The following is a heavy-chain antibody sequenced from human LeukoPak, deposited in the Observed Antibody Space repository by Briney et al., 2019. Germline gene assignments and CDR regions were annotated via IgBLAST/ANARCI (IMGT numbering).Heavy chain of an antibody. CDR2: IYYSGSA. CDR1: GGSITGSY. J-gene: IGHJ4*02. D-gene: IGHD3-10*01. Sequence: SETLSLTCTVSGGSITGSYWSWLRQPPGKGLEYIGYIYYSGSANYNPSLKSRVTISVDTSKNQFSLKLTSVTAADTAVYYCATAGPISGRHNYFDSWGQGTLVTVSS. V-gene: IGHV4-59*01. CDR3: ATAGPISGRHNYFDS.